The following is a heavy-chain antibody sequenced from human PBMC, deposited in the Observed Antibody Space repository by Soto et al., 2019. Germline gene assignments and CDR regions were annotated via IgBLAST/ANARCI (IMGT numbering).Heavy chain of an antibody. CDR3: AKGGAIVAAGTRVYLYNAMDV. CDR1: GYTFTGYY. CDR2: INPNSGDT. J-gene: IGHJ6*02. V-gene: IGHV1-2*02. D-gene: IGHD1-26*01. Sequence: QVQLVQSGTEVKRPGDSVKVSCKASGYTFTGYYVHWVRQAPGQGLEWMGWINPNSGDTYLAQRFQGRVTMNRATSIGAAYMELRGLTSDDTAEYYCAKGGAIVAAGTRVYLYNAMDVWGQGTTVTVCS.